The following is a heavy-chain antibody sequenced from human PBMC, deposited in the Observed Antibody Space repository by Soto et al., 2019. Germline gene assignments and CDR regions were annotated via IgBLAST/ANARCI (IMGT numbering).Heavy chain of an antibody. CDR2: VHYSGSV. D-gene: IGHD2-21*02. V-gene: IGHV4-30-4*01. CDR1: GGSISFDHYH. CDR3: AREDDGGDRDYYGLDV. J-gene: IGHJ6*02. Sequence: TLSLTCTVSGGSISFDHYHWTWIRQPPGKGLEWIGYVHYSGSVLYNPSLQSRVSISVDTSKNQFSLRLSSVTAADTAVYFCAREDDGGDRDYYGLDVWGQGTTVTVSS.